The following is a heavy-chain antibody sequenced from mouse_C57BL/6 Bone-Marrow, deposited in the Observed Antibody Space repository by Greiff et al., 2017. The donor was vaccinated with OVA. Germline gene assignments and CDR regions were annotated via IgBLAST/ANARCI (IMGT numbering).Heavy chain of an antibody. Sequence: VQLQQSGPVLVKPGASVKMSCKASGYTFTDYYMNWVKQSHGKSLEWIGVINPYNGGTSYNQKFKGKATLTVDKSSSTAYMELNSLTSEDSAVYYCARHYYYGSRYGGCAYWGQGTLVTVSA. J-gene: IGHJ3*01. CDR3: ARHYYYGSRYGGCAY. CDR2: INPYNGGT. D-gene: IGHD1-1*01. V-gene: IGHV1-19*01. CDR1: GYTFTDYY.